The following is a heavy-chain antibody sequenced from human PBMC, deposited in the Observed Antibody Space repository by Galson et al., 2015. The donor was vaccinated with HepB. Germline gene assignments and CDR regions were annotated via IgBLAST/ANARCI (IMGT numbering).Heavy chain of an antibody. CDR2: ISWDGGST. J-gene: IGHJ6*02. CDR3: ARDIGTYYYYGMDV. D-gene: IGHD1-1*01. CDR1: GFTFDDYT. Sequence: LRLSCAASGFTFDDYTMHWVRQAPGKGLEWVSLISWDGGSTYYADSVKGRFTISRDNSKNSLYLQMNSLRTEDTALYYCARDIGTYYYYGMDVWGQGTTVTVSS. V-gene: IGHV3-43*01.